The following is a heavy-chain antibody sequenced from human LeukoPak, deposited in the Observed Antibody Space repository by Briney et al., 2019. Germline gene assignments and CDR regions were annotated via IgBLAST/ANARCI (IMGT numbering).Heavy chain of an antibody. Sequence: PGGSLRLSCAASGFTFSSYAMSWVRQAPGKGLEWVSAISGSGGSTYYADSVKGRFTISRDNSKNTLYLQMNSLRAEDTAVYYCAKDWPDDPKDWIGVAAVAGNFDYWGQGTLVTVSS. CDR1: GFTFSSYA. CDR3: AKDWPDDPKDWIGVAAVAGNFDY. D-gene: IGHD6-19*01. V-gene: IGHV3-23*01. J-gene: IGHJ4*02. CDR2: ISGSGGST.